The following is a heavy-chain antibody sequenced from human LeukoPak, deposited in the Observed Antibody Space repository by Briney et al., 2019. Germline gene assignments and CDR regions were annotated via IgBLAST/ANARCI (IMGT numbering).Heavy chain of an antibody. CDR1: GDSIRNYY. CDR3: AGQTDANAGDY. J-gene: IGHJ4*02. V-gene: IGHV4-59*13. CDR2: IYYTGST. D-gene: IGHD4/OR15-4a*01. Sequence: PSETLSLTCSLPGDSIRNYYWSWIRQPPGEGLEWNGYIYYTGSTNYNPSLKGRVAISVHTSKNKFSLRLSSVTAADTAVYYCAGQTDANAGDYWGKGTLVTVSS.